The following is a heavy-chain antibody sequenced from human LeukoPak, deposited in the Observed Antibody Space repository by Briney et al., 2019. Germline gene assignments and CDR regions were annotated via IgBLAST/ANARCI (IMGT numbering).Heavy chain of an antibody. CDR1: GFTFSNAW. CDR2: ISSSSSYI. D-gene: IGHD6-13*01. J-gene: IGHJ4*02. Sequence: GGSLRLSCAASGFTFSNAWMSWVRQAPGKGLEWVSSISSSSSYIYYADSVKGRFTISRDNAKNSLYLQMNSLRAEDTAVYYCARDREQQLVTGFDYWGQGTLVTVSS. CDR3: ARDREQQLVTGFDY. V-gene: IGHV3-21*01.